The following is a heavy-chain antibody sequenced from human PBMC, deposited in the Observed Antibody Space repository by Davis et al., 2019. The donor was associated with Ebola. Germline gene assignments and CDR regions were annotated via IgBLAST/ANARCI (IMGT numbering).Heavy chain of an antibody. CDR1: GGSISSGGYY. J-gene: IGHJ4*02. CDR2: IYYSGST. D-gene: IGHD3-22*01. CDR3: ARARGSSGYTARYYFDY. V-gene: IGHV4-31*03. Sequence: SETLSLTCTVSGGSISSGGYYWSWIRQHPGKGLEWIGYIYYSGSTYYNPSLKSRVTISVDTSKNQFSLKLSSVTAADTAVYYCARARGSSGYTARYYFDYWGQGTLVTVSS.